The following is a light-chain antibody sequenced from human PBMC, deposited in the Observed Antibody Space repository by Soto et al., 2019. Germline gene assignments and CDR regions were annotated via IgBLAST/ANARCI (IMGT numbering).Light chain of an antibody. CDR1: SSDVGGYNY. CDR3: SSYTPSNTRQIV. J-gene: IGLJ1*01. Sequence: QSALTQPASVSGSPGQSITISCTGTSSDVGGYNYVSWYQHHPGKAPKLMIFDVSNRPSGVSNRFSGSKSGNTASLTISGLQPEDGADYYCSSYTPSNTRQIVFGTGTKVTVL. V-gene: IGLV2-14*03. CDR2: DVS.